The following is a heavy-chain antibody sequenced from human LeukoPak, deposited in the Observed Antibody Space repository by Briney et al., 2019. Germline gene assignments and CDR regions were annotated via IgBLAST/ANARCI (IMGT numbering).Heavy chain of an antibody. Sequence: GGSLRLSCAASGFTFSSYGMHWVRQAPGKGLEWVAFIRYDGSNKYYADSVKGRFTISRDNSRNTLYLQMNSLRAEDTAVYYCAKMYYGSGSYYTNWGQGTLVTVSS. J-gene: IGHJ4*02. CDR1: GFTFSSYG. D-gene: IGHD3-10*01. CDR2: IRYDGSNK. CDR3: AKMYYGSGSYYTN. V-gene: IGHV3-30*02.